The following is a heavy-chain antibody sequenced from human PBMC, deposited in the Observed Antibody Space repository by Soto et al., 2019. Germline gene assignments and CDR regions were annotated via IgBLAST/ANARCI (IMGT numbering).Heavy chain of an antibody. J-gene: IGHJ4*02. V-gene: IGHV3-23*01. CDR3: AKDGGLVFDS. CDR2: FSGSGGNT. D-gene: IGHD3-16*01. CDR1: GFTFSSYA. Sequence: EVQLLESEGGLVQPGGSLRLSCAASGFTFSSYAMSWVRQAPGRGLEWVSAFSGSGGNTYYADSVKGRFTISRDNSMDTLYLQMNSLRVEDTAVYYCAKDGGLVFDSWGQGTLVTVSS.